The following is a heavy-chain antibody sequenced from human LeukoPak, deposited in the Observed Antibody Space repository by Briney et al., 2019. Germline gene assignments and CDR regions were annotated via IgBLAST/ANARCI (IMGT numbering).Heavy chain of an antibody. D-gene: IGHD3-9*01. V-gene: IGHV1-69*05. CDR2: IIPIFGTA. CDR3: ARSTVLRYFDYLDP. J-gene: IGHJ5*02. CDR1: GGTFRSFS. Sequence: SVKVSCKASGGTFRSFSISWVRQAPGQGLEWMGGIIPIFGTANYAQKFQGRVTITTDESTSTAYMELSSLRSEDTAVYYCARSTVLRYFDYLDPWGQGTLVTVSS.